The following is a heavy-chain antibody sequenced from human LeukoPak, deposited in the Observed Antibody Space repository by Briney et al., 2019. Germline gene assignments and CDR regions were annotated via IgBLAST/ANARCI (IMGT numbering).Heavy chain of an antibody. V-gene: IGHV4-39*01. J-gene: IGHJ3*02. CDR2: IYYSGST. Sequence: SETLSLTCTVSGGSISSSSYYWGWIHQPPGKGLEWIGSIYYSGSTYYNPSLKSRVTISVDTSKNQFSLKLSSVTAADTAVYYCARRLAADDAFDIWGQGTMVTVSS. CDR1: GGSISSSSYY. D-gene: IGHD2-15*01. CDR3: ARRLAADDAFDI.